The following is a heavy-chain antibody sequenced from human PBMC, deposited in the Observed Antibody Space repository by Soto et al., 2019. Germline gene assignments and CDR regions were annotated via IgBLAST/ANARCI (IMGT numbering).Heavy chain of an antibody. V-gene: IGHV3-23*01. CDR2: ISGSGGST. CDR3: AKSTGYYYDSSGYFFDY. Sequence: EVQLLESGGGLVQPGGSLRLSCAASGFTFSSYAMSWVRQAPGKGLEWVSAISGSGGSTYYADSVKGRFTISRDNSKNTLYLQMNSLRAEDTAVYYCAKSTGYYYDSSGYFFDYWGQGTLVTVSS. D-gene: IGHD3-22*01. CDR1: GFTFSSYA. J-gene: IGHJ4*02.